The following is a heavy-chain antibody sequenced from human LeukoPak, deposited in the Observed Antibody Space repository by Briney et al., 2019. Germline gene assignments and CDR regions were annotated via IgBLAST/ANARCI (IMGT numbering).Heavy chain of an antibody. CDR3: ARDRLYYDFWSGYYIPPRPVRHYYYYYMDV. D-gene: IGHD3-3*01. CDR2: IRYDGNDK. V-gene: IGHV3-30*02. CDR1: GFTFSDYG. J-gene: IGHJ6*03. Sequence: PGGSLRLSCAASGFTFSDYGMHWVRQTPGKGLECVAFIRYDGNDKYFADSVKGRFTISRDNAKNTLYLQMNSLRAEDTAVYYCARDRLYYDFWSGYYIPPRPVRHYYYYYMDVWGKGTTVTVSS.